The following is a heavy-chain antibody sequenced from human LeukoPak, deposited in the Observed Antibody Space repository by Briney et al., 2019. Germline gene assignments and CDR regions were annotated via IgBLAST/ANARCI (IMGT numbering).Heavy chain of an antibody. Sequence: GASVNVSCKASGGTFSSYAISWVRQAPGQGLECMGGIIPIFGTANYAQKFQGRVTITADESTSTAYMELSSLRSEDTAVYYCARDPSMEPTKYNWFDPWGQGTLVTVSS. CDR1: GGTFSSYA. V-gene: IGHV1-69*13. D-gene: IGHD1-1*01. J-gene: IGHJ5*02. CDR2: IIPIFGTA. CDR3: ARDPSMEPTKYNWFDP.